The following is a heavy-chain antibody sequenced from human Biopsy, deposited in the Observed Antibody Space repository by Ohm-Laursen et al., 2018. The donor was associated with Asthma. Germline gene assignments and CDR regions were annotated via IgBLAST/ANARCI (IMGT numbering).Heavy chain of an antibody. V-gene: IGHV3-30*03. J-gene: IGHJ6*02. CDR2: IAWDGINS. D-gene: IGHD2-21*01. Sequence: LRLSCTAPGFTFSTYGMHWVRQAPGKGLEWVAYIAWDGINSYYADSVKGRFTISRDNSRNTLYLQKNSLRADDTAVYYCARAGESDLVGGLDVWGQGTTVIVS. CDR1: GFTFSTYG. CDR3: ARAGESDLVGGLDV.